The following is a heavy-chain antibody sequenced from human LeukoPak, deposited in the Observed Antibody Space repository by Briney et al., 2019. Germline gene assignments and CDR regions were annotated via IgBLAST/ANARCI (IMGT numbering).Heavy chain of an antibody. Sequence: SQTLSLTCTVSGGSISSGGYYWSWIRQHPGKGLEWIGYIYYSGSTYYNPSLKSRVTISVDTSKNQFSLKLSSVTAADTAEYYCARDRVVVVPAASAQYYYGMDVWGQGTTVTVSS. CDR2: IYYSGST. D-gene: IGHD2-2*01. CDR1: GGSISSGGYY. J-gene: IGHJ6*02. V-gene: IGHV4-31*03. CDR3: ARDRVVVVPAASAQYYYGMDV.